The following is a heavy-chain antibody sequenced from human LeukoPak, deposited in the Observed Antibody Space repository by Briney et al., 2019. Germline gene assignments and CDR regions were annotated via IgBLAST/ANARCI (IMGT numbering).Heavy chain of an antibody. Sequence: GGSLRISCAASGFTFSSYAMHWVRQAPGKGLEWVAVISYDGSNKYYADSVKGRFTISRGNSKNTLYLQMNSLRAEDTAVYYCARDKKGQQLVRLQPLDPWGQGTLVTVSS. D-gene: IGHD6-6*01. CDR2: ISYDGSNK. V-gene: IGHV3-30-3*01. J-gene: IGHJ5*02. CDR3: ARDKKGQQLVRLQPLDP. CDR1: GFTFSSYA.